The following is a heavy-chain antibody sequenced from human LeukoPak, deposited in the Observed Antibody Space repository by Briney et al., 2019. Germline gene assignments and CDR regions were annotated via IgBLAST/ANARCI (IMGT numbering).Heavy chain of an antibody. V-gene: IGHV3-9*01. D-gene: IGHD6-19*01. CDR2: ISWNSGTI. Sequence: GGSLRLSCAASGFTFDNYAMNRVRQVPGKGLEWISLISWNSGTIGYADSVKGRFTISRDNANNFLYLQMNSLRAEDTALYYCARAYKDRSLAGKKEFFQHWGQGTLVTVSS. CDR1: GFTFDNYA. CDR3: ARAYKDRSLAGKKEFFQH. J-gene: IGHJ1*01.